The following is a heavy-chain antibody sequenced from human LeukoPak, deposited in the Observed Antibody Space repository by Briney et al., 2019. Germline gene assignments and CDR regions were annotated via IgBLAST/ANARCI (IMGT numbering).Heavy chain of an antibody. V-gene: IGHV1-8*01. CDR1: GYTFTSYD. J-gene: IGHJ4*02. Sequence: ASVKVSCKASGYTFTSYDINWVRQATGQGLEWMGWMNPNSGNTGYAQKFQGRVTMTRNTSISTAYMELSRLRSEDTAVYYCARGTYYYDSSGYSEPYYFDYWGQGTLVTVSS. CDR3: ARGTYYYDSSGYSEPYYFDY. D-gene: IGHD3-22*01. CDR2: MNPNSGNT.